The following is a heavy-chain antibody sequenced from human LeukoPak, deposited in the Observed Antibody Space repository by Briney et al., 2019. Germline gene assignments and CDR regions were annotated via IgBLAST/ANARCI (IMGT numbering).Heavy chain of an antibody. J-gene: IGHJ4*02. CDR3: AREGRVGGVTIFL. D-gene: IGHD3-9*01. CDR1: GGSISSYY. CDR2: INHSGST. Sequence: SETLSLTCTVSGGSISSYYWNWIRQPPGKGLEWIGEINHSGSTNYNPSLKSRVTISVDTSKNQFSLKLSSVTAADTAVYYCAREGRVGGVTIFLWGQGTLVTVSS. V-gene: IGHV4-34*01.